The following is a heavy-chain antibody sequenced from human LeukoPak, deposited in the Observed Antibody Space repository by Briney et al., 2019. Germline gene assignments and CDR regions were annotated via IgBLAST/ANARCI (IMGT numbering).Heavy chain of an antibody. V-gene: IGHV1-18*01. D-gene: IGHD5-18*01. CDR2: ISAYNGNT. Sequence: ASVKVSCKASGYTFASYGISWVRQAPGQGLEWMGWISAYNGNTNYAQKLQGRVTMTTATSTSTAYMELRSLRADDTAVYYRARDRVFVDTAIVSPVQYFDYWGQGTLVTVSS. CDR1: GYTFASYG. CDR3: ARDRVFVDTAIVSPVQYFDY. J-gene: IGHJ4*02.